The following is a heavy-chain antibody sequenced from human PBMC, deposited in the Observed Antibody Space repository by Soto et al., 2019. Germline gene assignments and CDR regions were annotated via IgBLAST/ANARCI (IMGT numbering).Heavy chain of an antibody. V-gene: IGHV3-21*01. CDR3: AVYSSGWYRFDY. D-gene: IGHD6-19*01. CDR2: ISSSSSYI. CDR1: GFTFSSYS. J-gene: IGHJ4*02. Sequence: GGSLRLSCAASGFTFSSYSMNWVRQAPGKGLEWVSSISSSSSYIYYADSVKGRFTISRDNAKNSLYLQMNSLRAEDTAVYYCAVYSSGWYRFDYWGQGTLVTVSS.